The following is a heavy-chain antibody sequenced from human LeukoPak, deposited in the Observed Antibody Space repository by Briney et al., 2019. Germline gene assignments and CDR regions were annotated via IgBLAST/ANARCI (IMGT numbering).Heavy chain of an antibody. CDR2: IYYSGTT. CDR1: GGSISSGGYY. D-gene: IGHD6-13*01. CDR3: ARDPGVYYFDY. Sequence: SETLSLTCTVSGGSISSGGYYWSWIRQHPGKGLEWIGYIYYSGTTYYNPSLKSRVTISVDTSKNQFSLKLSSVTAADTAVYYCARDPGVYYFDYWGQGTLVTVSS. J-gene: IGHJ4*02. V-gene: IGHV4-31*03.